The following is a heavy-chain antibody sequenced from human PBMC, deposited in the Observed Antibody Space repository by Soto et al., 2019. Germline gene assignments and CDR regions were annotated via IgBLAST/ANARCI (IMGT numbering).Heavy chain of an antibody. CDR2: VYWDDDK. D-gene: IGHD6-19*01. CDR1: GFSLTTSGVG. V-gene: IGHV2-5*02. CDR3: AHRQAGYNSGWNEGYFDY. J-gene: IGHJ4*02. Sequence: QITLKESGPTLVKPTETLTLTCTFSGFSLTTSGVGVGWIRQPPGKALEWLAVVYWDDDKRYSPSLRSRLTITKDASKNQVVLTMTNMDPVDTVTYYCAHRQAGYNSGWNEGYFDYWGQGTLVAVSS.